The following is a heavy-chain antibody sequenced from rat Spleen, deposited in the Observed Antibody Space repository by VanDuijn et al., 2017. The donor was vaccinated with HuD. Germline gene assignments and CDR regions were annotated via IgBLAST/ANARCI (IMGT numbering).Heavy chain of an antibody. CDR2: ISPSGGST. CDR3: TRPSYGYPFAY. D-gene: IGHD1-7*01. CDR1: EFTFSNYD. J-gene: IGHJ3*01. V-gene: IGHV5S23*01. Sequence: EVQLVESGGGLVQPGRSLRLSCAASEFTFSNYDMAWVRQAPTRGLEWVASISPSGGSTYYRDSVKGRFTASRDNAKSNLYLQMDSLRSEDTATYYCTRPSYGYPFAYWGQGTLVTVSS.